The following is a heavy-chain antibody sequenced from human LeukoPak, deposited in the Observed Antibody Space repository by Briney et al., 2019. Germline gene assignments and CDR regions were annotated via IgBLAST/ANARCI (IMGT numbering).Heavy chain of an antibody. CDR1: GGSFSGYY. CDR2: INHSGST. V-gene: IGHV4-34*01. Sequence: PSETLSLTCAVYGGSFSGYYWSWIRQPPGKGLEWIGEINHSGSTNYNPSLKSRVTISVDTSKNQFSLKLSSVTAADTAVYYCARSPQFTSSGYPFDYWGQGTLVTVSS. CDR3: ARSPQFTSSGYPFDY. J-gene: IGHJ4*02. D-gene: IGHD3-22*01.